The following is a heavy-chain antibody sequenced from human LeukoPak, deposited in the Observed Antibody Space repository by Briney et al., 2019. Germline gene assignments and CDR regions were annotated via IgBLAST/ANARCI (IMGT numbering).Heavy chain of an antibody. D-gene: IGHD5-18*01. J-gene: IGHJ4*02. CDR3: ARAPRGYSYGALFDY. CDR2: ISGSGGST. Sequence: GGYLRLSCAASGFTFSSYAMSWVRQAPGKGLEWVSAISGSGGSTYYADSVKGRFTISRDNSKNTLYLQMNSLRAEDTAVYYCARAPRGYSYGALFDYWGQGTLVTVSS. V-gene: IGHV3-23*01. CDR1: GFTFSSYA.